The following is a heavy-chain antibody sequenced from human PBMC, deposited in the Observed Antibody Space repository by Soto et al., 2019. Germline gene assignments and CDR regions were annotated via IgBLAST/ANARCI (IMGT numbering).Heavy chain of an antibody. CDR1: GGSISSSSYY. J-gene: IGHJ4*02. Sequence: QLQLQESGPGLVKPSETLSLTCTVSGGSISSSSYYWGWIRQPPGKGLEWIGSIYYSGSTYYNPSLKSRVTISVDTSKNQFSLKLSSVTAADTAVYYCARLWGNSGSYANYWGQGTLVTVSS. CDR2: IYYSGST. D-gene: IGHD1-26*01. V-gene: IGHV4-39*01. CDR3: ARLWGNSGSYANY.